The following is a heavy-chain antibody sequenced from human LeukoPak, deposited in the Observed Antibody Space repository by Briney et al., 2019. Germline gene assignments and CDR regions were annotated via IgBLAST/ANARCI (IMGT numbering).Heavy chain of an antibody. CDR1: GFTFSSYA. Sequence: GSLRLSCAASGFTFSSYAMSWVRQAPGKRLEWVSAISGSGGSTYYADSVKGRFTISRDNSKNTLYLQMNSLRAEDTAVYYCAKEGGPRLAVAGTFFDYWGQGTLVTVSS. V-gene: IGHV3-23*01. CDR3: AKEGGPRLAVAGTFFDY. CDR2: ISGSGGST. D-gene: IGHD6-19*01. J-gene: IGHJ4*02.